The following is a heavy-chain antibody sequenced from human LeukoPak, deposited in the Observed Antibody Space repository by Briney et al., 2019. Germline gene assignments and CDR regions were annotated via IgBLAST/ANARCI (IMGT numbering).Heavy chain of an antibody. J-gene: IGHJ3*02. CDR1: RFTFSSYA. CDR2: ISYDGSNK. D-gene: IGHD1-14*01. CDR3: AKDMGVTPRAFDI. V-gene: IGHV3-30*04. Sequence: QPGGSLRLSCAASRFTFSSYAMHWVRQAPGKGLEWVAVISYDGSNKYYADSVKGRFTISRDNAKNSLYLQLNSLRPEDTALYYCAKDMGVTPRAFDIWGQGTMVTVSS.